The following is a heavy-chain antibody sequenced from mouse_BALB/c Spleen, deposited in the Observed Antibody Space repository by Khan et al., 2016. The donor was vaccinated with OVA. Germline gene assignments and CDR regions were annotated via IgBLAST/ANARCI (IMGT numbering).Heavy chain of an antibody. CDR3: ARKCYMYDFTY. D-gene: IGHD2-14*01. Sequence: QVQLKESGPGLVLPSQSLSITCTVSGFSLTTYGIHWVRQSPGKGLEWLGVIWSYGTTAVNADFISSMSISTENSKSQVFFIGISLQPDDTAMYYCARKCYMYDFTYWGQGTLVTVSA. V-gene: IGHV2-2*01. J-gene: IGHJ3*01. CDR2: IWSYGTT. CDR1: GFSLTTYG.